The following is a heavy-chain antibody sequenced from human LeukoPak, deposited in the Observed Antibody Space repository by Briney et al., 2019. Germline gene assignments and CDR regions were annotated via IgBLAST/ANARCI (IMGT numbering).Heavy chain of an antibody. CDR1: GGSISSYY. J-gene: IGHJ5*02. CDR3: ARGGIPAAISMNWFDP. V-gene: IGHV4-4*07. CDR2: IYTSGIT. Sequence: PSETLSLTCTVSGGSISSYYWSWIRQPAGKGLEWIGRIYTSGITSYNPSFKSRVTMSVDMSKNQFSLKLISVTAADTAVYYCARGGIPAAISMNWFDPWGQGTLVTVSS. D-gene: IGHD2-2*01.